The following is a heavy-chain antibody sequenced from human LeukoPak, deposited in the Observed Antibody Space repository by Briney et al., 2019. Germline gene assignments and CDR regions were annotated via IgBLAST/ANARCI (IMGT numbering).Heavy chain of an antibody. V-gene: IGHV4-39*07. CDR2: IYYSGST. CDR1: GGSISSSSYY. CDR3: ATAIYYDSSGYYPLDY. J-gene: IGHJ4*02. D-gene: IGHD3-22*01. Sequence: SETLSLTCTVSGGSISSSSYYWGWIRQPPGKGLEWIGSIYYSGSTYYNPSLKSRVTISVDTSKNQFSLKLSSVTAADTAVYYCATAIYYDSSGYYPLDYWGQGTLVTVSS.